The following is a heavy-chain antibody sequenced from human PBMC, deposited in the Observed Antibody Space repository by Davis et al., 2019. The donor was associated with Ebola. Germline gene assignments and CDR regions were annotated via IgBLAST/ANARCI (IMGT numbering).Heavy chain of an antibody. J-gene: IGHJ4*02. V-gene: IGHV3-74*01. CDR1: GFAFSRNW. Sequence: HTGGSLRLSCAASGFAFSRNWMHWVRHVPGKGLVWVSRINSDGRRANYADSVQGRFTISRDNAKNSLYLQMNSLRAEDTAVYYCARDGIKWLVPVWGQGTLVTVSS. CDR3: ARDGIKWLVPV. CDR2: INSDGRRA. D-gene: IGHD6-19*01.